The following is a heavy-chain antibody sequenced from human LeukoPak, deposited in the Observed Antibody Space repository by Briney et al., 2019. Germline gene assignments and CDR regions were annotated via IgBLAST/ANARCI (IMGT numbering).Heavy chain of an antibody. CDR3: ARSAPTLTYDILTGYLGY. J-gene: IGHJ4*02. CDR1: GYIFTGYY. Sequence: ASVKVSCKASGYIFTGYYMHWVRQAPGQGLEWMGWINPNSGATNYAQKFQGRVTMTRDTSISTAYMGLSRLRSDDTAFYYCARSAPTLTYDILTGYLGYWGQGTLVTVSS. D-gene: IGHD3-9*01. V-gene: IGHV1-2*02. CDR2: INPNSGAT.